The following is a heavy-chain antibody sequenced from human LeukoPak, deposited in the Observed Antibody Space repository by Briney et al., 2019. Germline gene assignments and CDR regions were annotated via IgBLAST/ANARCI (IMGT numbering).Heavy chain of an antibody. CDR2: IGTTNGNT. CDR1: GYTLANFG. V-gene: IGHV1-18*01. Sequence: GASVKVSCKASGYTLANFGLTWVRQAPGQGLEWMGWIGTTNGNTKYAQKVQGRVTMTTDTSTSTAYMELRSLRADDTAVYYCAKGLLDYDSSGYLDYFDYWGQGTLVTVSS. CDR3: AKGLLDYDSSGYLDYFDY. J-gene: IGHJ4*02. D-gene: IGHD3-22*01.